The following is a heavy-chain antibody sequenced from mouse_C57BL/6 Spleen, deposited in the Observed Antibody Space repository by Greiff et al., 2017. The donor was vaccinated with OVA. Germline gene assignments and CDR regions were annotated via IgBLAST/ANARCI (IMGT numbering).Heavy chain of an antibody. J-gene: IGHJ1*03. CDR2: IRSKSSNYAT. V-gene: IGHV10-3*01. CDR3: VREDGYYWYFDV. CDR1: GFTFNTYA. D-gene: IGHD2-3*01. Sequence: GGGLVQPKGSLKLPCAAPGFTFNTYAMHWVRQAPGKGLEWVARIRSKSSNYATYYADSVKDRFTISRDDSQSMLYLQMNNLNTEDTAMYYCVREDGYYWYFDVWGTGTTVTVSS.